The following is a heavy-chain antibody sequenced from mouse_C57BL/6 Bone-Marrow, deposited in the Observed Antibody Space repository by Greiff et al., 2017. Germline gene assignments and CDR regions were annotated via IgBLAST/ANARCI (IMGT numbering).Heavy chain of an antibody. CDR1: GYTFTDYE. J-gene: IGHJ2*01. Sequence: VQVVESGAELVRPGASVTLSCKASGYTFTDYEMHWVKQTPVHGLEWIGAIDPETGGTAYNQKFKGKAILTADKSSSTAYMELRSLTSEDSAVYYCTKGCRLYYWGQGTTLTVSS. CDR2: IDPETGGT. CDR3: TKGCRLYY. V-gene: IGHV1-15*01.